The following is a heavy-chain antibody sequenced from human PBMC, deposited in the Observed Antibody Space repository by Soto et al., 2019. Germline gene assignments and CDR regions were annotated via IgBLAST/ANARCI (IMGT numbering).Heavy chain of an antibody. Sequence: AGGSLRLSCAASEFTFINYGMSWVRQAPGKGLEWVSAISGSGGSTYYADSVKGRFTISRDNSKNTLYLQMNSLRAEDTAVYFCAGSTSDSQYWGLGTLLTVSS. D-gene: IGHD2-2*01. J-gene: IGHJ4*02. CDR1: EFTFINYG. CDR3: AGSTSDSQY. V-gene: IGHV3-23*01. CDR2: ISGSGGST.